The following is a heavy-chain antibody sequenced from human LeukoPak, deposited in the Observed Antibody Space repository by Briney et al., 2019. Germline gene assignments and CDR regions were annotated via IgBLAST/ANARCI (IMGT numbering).Heavy chain of an antibody. CDR1: QFNFNKFG. V-gene: IGHV3-23*01. J-gene: IGHJ3*02. CDR2: ISGNGGSA. CDR3: AKDPNGDYIGTFDI. D-gene: IGHD4-17*01. Sequence: GGSLRLSCATSQFNFNKFGVTWVRQAPGKGLEWVSSISGNGGSAQYADSVQGRFAISRDNSKNTLYLQMNSLRAEDTAVYFCAKDPNGDYIGTFDIWGQGTMVTVSS.